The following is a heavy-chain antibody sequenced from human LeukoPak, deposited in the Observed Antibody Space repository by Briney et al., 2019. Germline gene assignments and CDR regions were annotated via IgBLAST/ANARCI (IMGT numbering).Heavy chain of an antibody. CDR2: IYYTGST. D-gene: IGHD6-19*01. CDR1: GGSIDTYY. V-gene: IGHV4-59*01. J-gene: IGHJ4*02. Sequence: PSETLSLTCTVSGGSIDTYYWTWIRQPPGKGLEYIAYIYYTGSTDYNPSFTSRVRMSLDTSKNQFSLVLNSVTAADTAVYYCARGRYGGGWYDYWGQGTLVTVSS. CDR3: ARGRYGGGWYDY.